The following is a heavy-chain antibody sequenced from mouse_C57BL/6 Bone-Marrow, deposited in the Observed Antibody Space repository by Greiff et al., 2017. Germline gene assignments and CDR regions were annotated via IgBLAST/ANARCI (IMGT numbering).Heavy chain of an antibody. J-gene: IGHJ2*01. V-gene: IGHV1-39*01. CDR3: ARTGTGYYFDY. CDR1: GYSFTDYN. D-gene: IGHD4-1*01. CDR2: INPNYGTT. Sequence: VQLQQSGPELVKPGASVKISCTASGYSFTDYNMTWVKQSHGKSLEWIGVINPNYGTTSYNQKFKGKATLTVDQSSSTAYMQLNSLKSEDSAVDYGARTGTGYYFDYWGQGTTLTVSS.